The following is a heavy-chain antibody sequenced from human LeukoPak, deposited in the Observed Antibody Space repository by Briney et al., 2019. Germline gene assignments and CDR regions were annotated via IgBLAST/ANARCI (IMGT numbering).Heavy chain of an antibody. CDR2: IYTSGST. J-gene: IGHJ4*01. CDR1: GGSISSFY. Sequence: PSETLSLTCTVPGGSISSFYWSWVRQPAGKGLEWIGRIYTSGSTTYNPSLKSRVTMSVDTSKNQFSPKPSSVSAGGKAAYYPGRTPKRVSSYYYQRSSFCYFDDGGQGTLVTVYS. V-gene: IGHV4-4*07. D-gene: IGHD3-22*01. CDR3: GRTPKRVSSYYYQRSSFCYFDD.